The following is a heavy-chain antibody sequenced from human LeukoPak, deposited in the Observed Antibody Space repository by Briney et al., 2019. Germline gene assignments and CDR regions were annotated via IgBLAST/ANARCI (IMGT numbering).Heavy chain of an antibody. J-gene: IGHJ3*02. CDR2: FDPEDGET. D-gene: IGHD6-13*01. CDR1: GYTLTELS. Sequence: ASVKVSCKVSGYTLTELSMHWVRQAPGKGLEWMGGFDPEDGETIYAQKFQGRVTMTEDTSTDTAYMELSSLRSEDTAVYYCATVTLAAAGIYDAFDIWGQGTMVTVSS. CDR3: ATVTLAAAGIYDAFDI. V-gene: IGHV1-24*01.